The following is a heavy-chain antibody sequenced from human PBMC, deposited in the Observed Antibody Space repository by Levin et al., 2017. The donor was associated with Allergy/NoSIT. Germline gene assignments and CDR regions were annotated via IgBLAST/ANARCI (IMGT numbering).Heavy chain of an antibody. CDR1: GYTLTSHA. Sequence: ASVKVSCKASGYTLTSHAIHWVRQAPGQRLEWMGWINAGNGNTKYSQKFQGRVTITRDTSASTAYMELSSLRSEDTAVYYCASHSSSSGGAFGYWGQGTLVTVSS. D-gene: IGHD6-6*01. CDR3: ASHSSSSGGAFGY. CDR2: INAGNGNT. J-gene: IGHJ4*02. V-gene: IGHV1-3*01.